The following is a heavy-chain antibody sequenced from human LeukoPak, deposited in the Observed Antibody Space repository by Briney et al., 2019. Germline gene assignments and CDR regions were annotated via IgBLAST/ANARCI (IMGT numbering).Heavy chain of an antibody. CDR2: VGTDEKTI. CDR3: ARERQMGATPFDY. D-gene: IGHD1-26*01. J-gene: IGHJ4*02. CDR1: GFSFTGHS. Sequence: GGSLRLSCVASGFSFTGHSMHWVRQAPGKGLEWVGVVGTDEKTIFYADSLQGRFTISRDNSKNTLYLQMNSLRDEDTAVYYCARERQMGATPFDYWGQGSLVTVSS. V-gene: IGHV3-30*04.